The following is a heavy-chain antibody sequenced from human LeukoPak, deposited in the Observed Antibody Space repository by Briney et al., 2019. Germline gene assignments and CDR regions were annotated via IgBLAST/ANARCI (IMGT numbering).Heavy chain of an antibody. Sequence: PSETLSLTCTVSGDSISRYYWSWIRQPAGKGLEWIGRFYTIGSTNYNPSLKSRVTMSLDTSKNQFSLTLNSVTAADTVVYYCARSAPSVTSYYFDSWGQGTLVTVSS. CDR3: ARSAPSVTSYYFDS. J-gene: IGHJ4*02. V-gene: IGHV4-4*07. CDR1: GDSISRYY. D-gene: IGHD4-17*01. CDR2: FYTIGST.